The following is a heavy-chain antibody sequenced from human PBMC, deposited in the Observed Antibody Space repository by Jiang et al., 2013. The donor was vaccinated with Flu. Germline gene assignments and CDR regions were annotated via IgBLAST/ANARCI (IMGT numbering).Heavy chain of an antibody. CDR3: ARRGTTVTTGNWFDP. CDR2: IYPGDSDT. V-gene: IGHV5-51*01. J-gene: IGHJ5*02. D-gene: IGHD4-17*01. Sequence: GYSFTSYWIAWVRQMPGKGLEWMGIIYPGDSDTRYSPSFQGQVTISVDKSISTAYLQWSSLKASDTAIYYCARRGTTVTTGNWFDPWGQGTLVTVSS. CDR1: GYSFTSYW.